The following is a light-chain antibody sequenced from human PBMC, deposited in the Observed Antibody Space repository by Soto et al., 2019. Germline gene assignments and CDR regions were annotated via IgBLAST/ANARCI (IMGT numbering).Light chain of an antibody. Sequence: IVLTQSPATLSLSPGKRATLSCRASQNISNYLIWYQQKPGQAPRLLIYDVSNRAAGIPARFSGSGSGTDFTLTISSLEPEDCAVSYCQQRSNWPRTFGQGTKVEIK. CDR2: DVS. CDR3: QQRSNWPRT. CDR1: QNISNY. V-gene: IGKV3-11*01. J-gene: IGKJ1*01.